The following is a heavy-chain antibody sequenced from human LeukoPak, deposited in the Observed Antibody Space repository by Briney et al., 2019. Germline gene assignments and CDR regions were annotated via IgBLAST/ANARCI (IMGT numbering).Heavy chain of an antibody. Sequence: PGGSLRLSCTASGFTVSGYSMNWIRQAPGKGLEWVSSFGTRSTSIYHAGSVKGRFAISRDNAKNSLYLQMNSLRAEDTALYYCAREVSEGFDFWSQGTLVTVSS. J-gene: IGHJ4*02. CDR1: GFTVSGYS. CDR2: FGTRSTSI. V-gene: IGHV3-21*01. D-gene: IGHD3-22*01. CDR3: AREVSEGFDF.